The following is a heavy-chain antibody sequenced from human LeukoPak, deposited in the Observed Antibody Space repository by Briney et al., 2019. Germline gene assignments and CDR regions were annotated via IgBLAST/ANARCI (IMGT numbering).Heavy chain of an antibody. CDR2: ISSSSSYI. V-gene: IGHV3-21*01. CDR1: GFTFSSYS. J-gene: IGHJ4*02. D-gene: IGHD2-2*02. Sequence: GGPLRLSCAASGFTFSSYSMNWVRQAPGKGLEWVSSISSSSSYIYYADSVKGRFTISRDNAKNSLYLQMNSLRAEDTAVYYCARDRGYCSSTSCYTEIDYWGQGTLVTVS. CDR3: ARDRGYCSSTSCYTEIDY.